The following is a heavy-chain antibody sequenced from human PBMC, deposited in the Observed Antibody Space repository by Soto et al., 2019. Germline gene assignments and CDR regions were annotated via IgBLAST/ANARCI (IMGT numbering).Heavy chain of an antibody. CDR3: ARGSHFDFSSGYADSFDV. V-gene: IGHV4-34*01. CDR1: GGSFRGYY. D-gene: IGHD3-3*01. J-gene: IGHJ3*01. CDR2: VKHSGNI. Sequence: SETLSLTFAVYGGSFRGYYWGWFRQPPGKGLEWIGEVKHSGNINYNPSLKTRLTVSVDTSKNQFSLKLSSMTAADTAMYYCARGSHFDFSSGYADSFDVWGQGTMVTVSS.